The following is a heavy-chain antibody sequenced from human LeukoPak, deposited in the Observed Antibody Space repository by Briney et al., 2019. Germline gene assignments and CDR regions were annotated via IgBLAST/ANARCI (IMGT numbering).Heavy chain of an antibody. CDR2: IYTSGST. CDR1: GGFISSGDYY. V-gene: IGHV4-61*02. J-gene: IGHJ4*02. Sequence: SQSLSFTCTVSGGFISSGDYYWSWIRQPAGKGLEWIGRIYTSGSTTYNPSLKSRVTISVDTSKNQFSLNLSSVTAADTAVYYCARDRRVTPTAAGYFDYWGQGTLVTASS. D-gene: IGHD6-13*01. CDR3: ARDRRVTPTAAGYFDY.